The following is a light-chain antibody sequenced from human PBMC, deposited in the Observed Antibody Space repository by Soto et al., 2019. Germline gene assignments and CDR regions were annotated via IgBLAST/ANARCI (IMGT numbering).Light chain of an antibody. Sequence: LVLTQSPGTLSLSPGERATLSCRASQSVSSSYLVWYQQKPGQAPRLLIYAASTRAAGIPDRFSGSGYGSDFTLTISRVEPEDFAVYYCQQRGNWPRITFGQGTRLEIK. CDR1: QSVSSSY. CDR3: QQRGNWPRIT. CDR2: AAS. V-gene: IGKV3D-20*02. J-gene: IGKJ5*01.